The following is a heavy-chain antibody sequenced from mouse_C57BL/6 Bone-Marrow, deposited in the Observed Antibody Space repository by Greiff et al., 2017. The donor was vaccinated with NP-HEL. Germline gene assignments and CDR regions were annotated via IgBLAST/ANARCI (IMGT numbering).Heavy chain of an antibody. J-gene: IGHJ3*01. CDR1: GYTFTSYW. D-gene: IGHD4-1*01. Sequence: VQLQQPGAELVKPGASVKLSCKASGYTFTSYWLHLVKQRPGQGLEWIGMIHPNSGSTNYNEKFKSKATLTVDKSSSTAYMQLSSLTSEDSAVYYCARRGTGTAWFAYWGQGTLVTVSA. CDR2: IHPNSGST. CDR3: ARRGTGTAWFAY. V-gene: IGHV1-64*01.